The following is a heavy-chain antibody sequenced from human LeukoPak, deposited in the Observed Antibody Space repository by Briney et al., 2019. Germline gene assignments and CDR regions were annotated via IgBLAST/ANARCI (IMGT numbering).Heavy chain of an antibody. J-gene: IGHJ4*02. CDR1: DDSISSDY. Sequence: SETLSLTCTVSDDSISSDYWSWIRQPPGKGLEWIGEINHSGSSNFNPSLKSRVTISVDTSKNQFSLKLSSVTAADTAVYYCARGRTVTTGFGYWGQGTLVTVSS. CDR2: INHSGSS. V-gene: IGHV4-34*01. D-gene: IGHD4-17*01. CDR3: ARGRTVTTGFGY.